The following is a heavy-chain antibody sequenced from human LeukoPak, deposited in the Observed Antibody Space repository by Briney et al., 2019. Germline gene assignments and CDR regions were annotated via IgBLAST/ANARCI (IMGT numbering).Heavy chain of an antibody. CDR2: ISAYNGNT. Sequence: GASVKVSCKASGYTFNSNGITWVRQAPGQGLEWMGWISAYNGNTNYAQKLQGRVTMTTDTSTSTAYMELRSLRSDDTAVYYCARDSSGSYYSRNWFDPWAREPWSPSPQ. D-gene: IGHD1-26*01. J-gene: IGHJ5*02. CDR3: ARDSSGSYYSRNWFDP. CDR1: GYTFNSNG. V-gene: IGHV1-18*01.